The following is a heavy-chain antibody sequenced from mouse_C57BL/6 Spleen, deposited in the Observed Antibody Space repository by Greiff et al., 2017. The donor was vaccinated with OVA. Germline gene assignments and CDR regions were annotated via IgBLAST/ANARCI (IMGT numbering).Heavy chain of an antibody. CDR1: GYTFTDYY. D-gene: IGHD1-1*01. Sequence: VQLQQSGAELVRPGASVKLSCKASGYTFTDYYINWVKQRPGQGLEWIARIYPGSGNTYYNEKFKGKATLTAEKSSSTAYMQLSSLTSEDSAVYFCARDATVVAPYYAMDYWGQGTSVTVSS. CDR2: IYPGSGNT. J-gene: IGHJ4*01. CDR3: ARDATVVAPYYAMDY. V-gene: IGHV1-76*01.